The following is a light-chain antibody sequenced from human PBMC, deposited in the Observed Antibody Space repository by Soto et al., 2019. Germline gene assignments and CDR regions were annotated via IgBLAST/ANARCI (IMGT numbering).Light chain of an antibody. J-gene: IGLJ3*02. CDR1: NIGVKS. Sequence: SYELTQPPSVSVAPGQTAKITCGGENIGVKSVNWYLQKPGQAPVLVVYDDSDRPSGIPERFSGSNSNDGATLTISRVEAGDEADYYCQVWDTYVDHGVFGGATKVTVL. CDR3: QVWDTYVDHGV. V-gene: IGLV3-21*02. CDR2: DDS.